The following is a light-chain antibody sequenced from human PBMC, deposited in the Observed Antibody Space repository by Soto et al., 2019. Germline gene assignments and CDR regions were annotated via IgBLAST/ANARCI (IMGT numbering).Light chain of an antibody. V-gene: IGLV1-44*01. CDR3: AAWDDSLNGVV. CDR1: SSNIGSTT. CDR2: NNN. Sequence: QSVLTQPPSASGTPGQRVTIACSGSSSNIGSTTVKWYQQLPGTAPKLLIYNNNQRPSGVPDRFSGSKSGTSASLAISGLQSEDEAVYYCAAWDDSLNGVVFGGGTKLTV. J-gene: IGLJ3*02.